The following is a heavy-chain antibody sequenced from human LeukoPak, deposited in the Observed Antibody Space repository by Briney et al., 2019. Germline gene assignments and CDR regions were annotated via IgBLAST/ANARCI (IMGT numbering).Heavy chain of an antibody. CDR2: IWSDGTNQ. CDR3: AKDAQRGFDYSNSLEY. J-gene: IGHJ4*02. V-gene: IGHV3-33*06. Sequence: GGSLTLSCVASQFRFPFSHYGMHWVRQAPGRGLEWVAVIWSDGTNQYYADSVKGRFTISRDNSKNTVYLQMNSLRAEDTAVYFCAKDAQRGFDYSNSLEYWGQGTLVTV. D-gene: IGHD4-11*01. CDR1: QFRFPFSHYG.